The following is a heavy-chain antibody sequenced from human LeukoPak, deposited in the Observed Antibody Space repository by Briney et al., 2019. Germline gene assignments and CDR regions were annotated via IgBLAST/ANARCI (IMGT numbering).Heavy chain of an antibody. CDR2: IYYSGST. D-gene: IGHD1-14*01. J-gene: IGHJ5*02. Sequence: SETLSLTCTVSGGSISSSSYYWGWIRQPPGKGLEWIGSIYYSGSTYYNPSLKSRVTISVDTSKNQFSLKLSSVTAADTAVYYCARESGTGISWFDPWGQGTLVTVSS. V-gene: IGHV4-39*02. CDR3: ARESGTGISWFDP. CDR1: GGSISSSSYY.